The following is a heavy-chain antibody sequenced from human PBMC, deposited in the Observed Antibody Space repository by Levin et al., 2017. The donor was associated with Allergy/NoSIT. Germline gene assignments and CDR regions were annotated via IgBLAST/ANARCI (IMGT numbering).Heavy chain of an antibody. Sequence: GESLKISCAASGFTFSSYAMHWVRQAPGKGLEWVAVISYDGSNKYYADSVKGRFTISRDNSKNTLYLQMNSLRAEDTAVYYCALGSKDWYRDAFDIWGQGTMVTVSS. CDR2: ISYDGSNK. J-gene: IGHJ3*02. V-gene: IGHV3-30-3*01. D-gene: IGHD3/OR15-3a*01. CDR1: GFTFSSYA. CDR3: ALGSKDWYRDAFDI.